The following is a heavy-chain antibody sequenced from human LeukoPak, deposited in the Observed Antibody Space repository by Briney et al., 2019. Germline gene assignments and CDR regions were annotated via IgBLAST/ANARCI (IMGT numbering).Heavy chain of an antibody. Sequence: AETLSPTCTVAGGSISSYYWSWSRQPPGKGLGWTGYIYYSRSTNYDPSVKSRVTISVDTSKNQFSLKLSSVTAADAAVYYCARAAPIHGPPPSYMDVWGKGTTVTVSS. V-gene: IGHV4-59*01. CDR2: IYYSRST. J-gene: IGHJ6*03. CDR1: GGSISSYY. D-gene: IGHD4-17*01. CDR3: ARAAPIHGPPPSYMDV.